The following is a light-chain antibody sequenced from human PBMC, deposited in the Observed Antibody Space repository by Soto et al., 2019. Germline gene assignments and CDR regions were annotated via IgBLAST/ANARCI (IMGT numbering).Light chain of an antibody. CDR1: QSINTY. CDR2: DAS. V-gene: IGKV3-11*01. J-gene: IGKJ3*01. Sequence: EIVLTQSPATLSLSPGERATLSCRASQSINTYLAWYQQKPGQAPRLLIYDASNRATGIPARFSGSGSGTDFILTISSLEPEDFAVYYCQQRSDWPLTFGPGTNVDVK. CDR3: QQRSDWPLT.